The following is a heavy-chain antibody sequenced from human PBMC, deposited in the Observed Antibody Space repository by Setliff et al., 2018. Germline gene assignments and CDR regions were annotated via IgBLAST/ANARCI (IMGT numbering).Heavy chain of an antibody. V-gene: IGHV4-39*01. CDR2: MYSSGST. CDR1: GGPMNSDRYY. D-gene: IGHD3-3*01. CDR3: ASHPRVTIFGVVAFDY. J-gene: IGHJ4*02. Sequence: SETLSLTCTVSGGPMNSDRYYWGWIRQPPGKGLEWIGSMYSSGSTYYNPSLKSRVTISVDTSQNQFSLKLSSVTAADTAAYYCASHPRVTIFGVVAFDYWGQGILVTVSS.